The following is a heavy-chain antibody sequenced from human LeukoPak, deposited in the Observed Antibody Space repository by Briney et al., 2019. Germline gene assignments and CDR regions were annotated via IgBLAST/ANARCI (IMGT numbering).Heavy chain of an antibody. V-gene: IGHV3-74*03. D-gene: IGHD3-22*01. CDR1: GFILSGFW. Sequence: GGSLRLSCAASGFILSGFWMHWVRQAPGKGLVWVSRIDSDGTTTTYADSVKGRFTISRDNAKNTLYLQMNSLRAEDTAMYYCAGLGDASGHYLLHSWGPGTLVTVSS. CDR3: AGLGDASGHYLLHS. J-gene: IGHJ5*01. CDR2: IDSDGTTT.